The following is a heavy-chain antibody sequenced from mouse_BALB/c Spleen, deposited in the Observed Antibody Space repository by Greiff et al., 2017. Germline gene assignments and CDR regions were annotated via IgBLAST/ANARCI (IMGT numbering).Heavy chain of an antibody. V-gene: IGHV1-67*01. D-gene: IGHD1-1*02. J-gene: IGHJ4*01. CDR2: ISTYYGNT. CDR3: AREGSHYAMDY. Sequence: QVQRQQSGPELVRPGVSVKISCKGSSYTFTDYAMHWVKQSHAKSLEWIGVISTYYGNTNYNQKFKGKATMTVDKSSSTAYMELARLTSEDSAVYYCAREGSHYAMDYWGQGTSVTVSS. CDR1: SYTFTDYA.